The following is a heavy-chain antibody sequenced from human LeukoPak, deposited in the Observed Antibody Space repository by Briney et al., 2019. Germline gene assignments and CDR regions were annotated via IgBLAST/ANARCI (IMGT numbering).Heavy chain of an antibody. V-gene: IGHV3-30*18. J-gene: IGHJ4*02. CDR3: AKVKYGSGSYYYTDYFDY. CDR2: ISYDGSNK. CDR1: GFTFSSYG. Sequence: GGSLRLSCAASGFTFSSYGMHWVRQAPGKGLEWVAVISYDGSNKYYADSVKGRFTISRDNSKNTLYLQMNSLRAEDTAVYYCAKVKYGSGSYYYTDYFDYWGQGTLVTVPS. D-gene: IGHD3-10*01.